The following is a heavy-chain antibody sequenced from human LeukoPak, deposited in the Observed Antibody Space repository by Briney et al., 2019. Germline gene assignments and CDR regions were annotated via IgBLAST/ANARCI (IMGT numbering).Heavy chain of an antibody. CDR3: ARVNYDFWSGYPNYYGMDV. CDR2: IIPILGIA. J-gene: IGHJ6*02. D-gene: IGHD3-3*01. V-gene: IGHV1-69*04. CDR1: GGTFSSYA. Sequence: SVKVSCKASGGTFSSYAISWVRQAPGQGLEWMGRIIPILGIANYAQKFQGRVTITADKSTSTAYMELSSLRSEDTAVYYCARVNYDFWSGYPNYYGMDVWGQGTTVTVSS.